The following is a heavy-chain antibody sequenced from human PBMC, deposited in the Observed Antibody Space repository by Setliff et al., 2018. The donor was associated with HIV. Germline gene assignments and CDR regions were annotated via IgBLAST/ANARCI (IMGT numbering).Heavy chain of an antibody. V-gene: IGHV1-69*13. Sequence: SVKVSCKASGGNFNTYGISWVRQAPGQGLEWMGGIIPVFNTSKYLQKFQGRVTITADESTSTVYMEVRSPMSEDSAVYYCARGDTPSYYYYYYMDVWGKGTTVTVSS. CDR2: IIPVFNTS. CDR1: GGNFNTYG. CDR3: ARGDTPSYYYYYYMDV. D-gene: IGHD2-15*01. J-gene: IGHJ6*03.